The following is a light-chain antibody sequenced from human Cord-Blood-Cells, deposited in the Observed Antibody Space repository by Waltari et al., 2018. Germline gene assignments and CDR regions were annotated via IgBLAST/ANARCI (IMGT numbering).Light chain of an antibody. Sequence: DIQMTQSPSSLSASVGDRVTLTCRARQSISSYLNWYQQKPGRAPKLLIYAASSLQSGVPSRFSGSGSGTDFTLTISSPQPEDFATNNCRQSNSPPLTFGQGTKVEIK. J-gene: IGKJ1*01. CDR2: AAS. CDR3: RQSNSPPLT. CDR1: QSISSY. V-gene: IGKV1-39*01.